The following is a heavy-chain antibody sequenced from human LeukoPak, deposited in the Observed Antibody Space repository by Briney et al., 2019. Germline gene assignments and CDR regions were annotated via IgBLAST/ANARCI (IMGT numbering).Heavy chain of an antibody. Sequence: ASVKVSCKVSGYTLTELSMHWVRQAPGKGLEWMGGFDPEDGETIYAQKFQGRVTMTEDTSTYTAYMELSSLRSEDTAVYYCATRKTYSSSWSQLYYYYGMDVWGQGTTVTVSS. V-gene: IGHV1-24*01. CDR3: ATRKTYSSSWSQLYYYYGMDV. CDR2: FDPEDGET. CDR1: GYTLTELS. J-gene: IGHJ6*02. D-gene: IGHD6-13*01.